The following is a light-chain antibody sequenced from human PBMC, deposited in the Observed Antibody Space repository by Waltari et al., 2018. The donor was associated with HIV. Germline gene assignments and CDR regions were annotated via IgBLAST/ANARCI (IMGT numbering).Light chain of an antibody. V-gene: IGLV2-14*03. CDR1: DSDFGLYNF. CDR3: ASFTGDDTLL. J-gene: IGLJ3*02. CDR2: DFD. Sequence: SAVTQPASVSGLPGQSITISCTGGDSDFGLYNFVSWYQQHPGRVPRLILYDFDRRAPGISDRFSGSRSGPTASLNISRLRAEDEADYYCASFTGDDTLLFGGGTEVTVL.